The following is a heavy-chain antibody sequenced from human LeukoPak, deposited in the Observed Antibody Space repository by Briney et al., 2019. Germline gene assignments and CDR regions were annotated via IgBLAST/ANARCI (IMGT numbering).Heavy chain of an antibody. CDR2: IYPGDSDT. V-gene: IGHV5-51*01. Sequence: NRGESLKISCQGSGYIFSSNWIGWVRQLPGKGLEWMGIIYPGDSDTRYSPSFEGQVTISADKSISTAYLQWSSLKASDTAMYYCARRDFRSLRAGHDAFDIWGQGTMVTVSS. J-gene: IGHJ3*02. CDR1: GYIFSSNW. CDR3: ARRDFRSLRAGHDAFDI. D-gene: IGHD1-26*01.